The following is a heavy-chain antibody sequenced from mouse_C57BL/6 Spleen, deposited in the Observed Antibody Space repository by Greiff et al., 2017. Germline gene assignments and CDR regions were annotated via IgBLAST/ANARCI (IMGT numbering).Heavy chain of an antibody. CDR3: ARPLGGWYFDV. J-gene: IGHJ1*03. CDR1: GFTFSDYG. D-gene: IGHD4-1*01. Sequence: DVQLVESGGGLVKPGGSLKLSCAASGFTFSDYGMHWVRQAPEKGLEWVAYISSGSSTIYYADTVKGRFTISRDNAKNTLFLQITSLRSEDTAMYYCARPLGGWYFDVWGTGTTVTVSS. CDR2: ISSGSSTI. V-gene: IGHV5-17*01.